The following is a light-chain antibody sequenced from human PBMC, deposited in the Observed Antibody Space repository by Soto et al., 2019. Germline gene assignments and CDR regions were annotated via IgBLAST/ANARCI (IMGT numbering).Light chain of an antibody. CDR2: DAS. CDR3: QQHNYRIT. Sequence: ELVLTPSPATLSVSPGERGTLSCRAIQTVGSYLAFYQQKRGQPPSILIDDASNGATGIPARFSGSGSRTDFTLTSSSHAPEDFAVYYCQQHNYRITFGQGTRLEIK. V-gene: IGKV3-11*01. J-gene: IGKJ5*01. CDR1: QTVGSY.